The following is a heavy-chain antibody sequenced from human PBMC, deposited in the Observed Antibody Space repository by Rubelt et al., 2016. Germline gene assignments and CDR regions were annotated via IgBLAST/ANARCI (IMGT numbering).Heavy chain of an antibody. D-gene: IGHD1-26*01. J-gene: IGHJ4*02. CDR1: GFTFSSYS. CDR3: VSGTGGTTTARFDY. V-gene: IGHV3-21*01. CDR2: ISSSSSYI. Sequence: EVQLVESGGGLVKPGGSLRLSCAASGFTFSSYSMNWVRQAPGKGLEWVSSISSSSSYIYYADSVKGRFTISRDNAKNSLYLQMNSLRAEDTAVYYCVSGTGGTTTARFDYWGQGTLVTVSS.